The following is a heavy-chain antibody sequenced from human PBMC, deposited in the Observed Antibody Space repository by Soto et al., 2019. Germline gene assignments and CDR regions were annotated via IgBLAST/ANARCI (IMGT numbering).Heavy chain of an antibody. CDR3: ARDSSGYYQTGEYFDY. J-gene: IGHJ4*02. CDR1: GFTFSSYA. CDR2: ISYDGSNK. V-gene: IGHV3-30-3*01. Sequence: SFNASGFTFSSYAVHWFLQSPGKGLEWVAVISYDGSNKYYADSVKGRFTISRDNSKNTLYLQMNSLRAEDTAVYYCARDSSGYYQTGEYFDYWGQGTLVTVSS. D-gene: IGHD3-22*01.